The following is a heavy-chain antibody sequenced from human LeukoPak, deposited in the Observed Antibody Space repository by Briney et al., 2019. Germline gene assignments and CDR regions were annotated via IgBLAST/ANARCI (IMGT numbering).Heavy chain of an antibody. Sequence: GASVKVSCKASGYTFTDYYMQWVRQAPGQGLEWMGMINPSDGSTNYAQNFQGRVTMTRDSSTSTVYMELSSLRSEGTAVYYCARDPVAGTSWTYYFYGLDGWGQGTTVTVSS. CDR1: GYTFTDYY. V-gene: IGHV1-46*01. J-gene: IGHJ6*02. D-gene: IGHD6-19*01. CDR2: INPSDGST. CDR3: ARDPVAGTSWTYYFYGLDG.